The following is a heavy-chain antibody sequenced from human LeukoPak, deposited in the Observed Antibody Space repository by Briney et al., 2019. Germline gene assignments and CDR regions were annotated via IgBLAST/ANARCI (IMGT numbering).Heavy chain of an antibody. D-gene: IGHD6-13*01. CDR2: IYSSGST. J-gene: IGHJ2*01. Sequence: SETLSLTCTVSGVSISPYCWSWIRQPAGKGLEWLGRIYSSGSTHYNPSLKSRVTMSVDTSKNQFSLKLSSVTAADTAVYYCASSITAADWFFHLWGRGTLVTVSS. CDR3: ASSITAADWFFHL. CDR1: GVSISPYC. V-gene: IGHV4-4*07.